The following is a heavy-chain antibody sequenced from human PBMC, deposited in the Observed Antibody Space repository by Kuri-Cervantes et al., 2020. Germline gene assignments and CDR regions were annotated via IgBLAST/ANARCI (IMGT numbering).Heavy chain of an antibody. CDR1: GYTFTSYG. Sequence: SVKVSCKASGYTFTSYGISWVRQAPGQGLEWMGGIIPIFGTANYAQKFQGRVTITADESTSTAYMELSSLRSDDTAVYYCARDKGGIAAAGTASGAFDIWGQGTMVTVSS. CDR3: ARDKGGIAAAGTASGAFDI. J-gene: IGHJ3*02. D-gene: IGHD6-13*01. CDR2: IIPIFGTA. V-gene: IGHV1-69*13.